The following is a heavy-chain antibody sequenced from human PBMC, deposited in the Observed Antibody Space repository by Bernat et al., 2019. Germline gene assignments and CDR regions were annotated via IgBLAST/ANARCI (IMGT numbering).Heavy chain of an antibody. CDR1: GYTFTHHG. J-gene: IGHJ4*02. CDR3: ARDPSNTSGWYAYFDS. V-gene: IGHV1-18*01. CDR2: ISGYNGDT. D-gene: IGHD6-19*01. Sequence: QVQLVQSGTEVKKPGASVRVSCKTSGYTFTHHGIGWVRQAPGQGLEWLGWISGYNGDTIYAQRLQGRCTMTTYTPTNTAYMELTSLRPDDTAVYYCARDPSNTSGWYAYFDSWGQGTLVTVSS.